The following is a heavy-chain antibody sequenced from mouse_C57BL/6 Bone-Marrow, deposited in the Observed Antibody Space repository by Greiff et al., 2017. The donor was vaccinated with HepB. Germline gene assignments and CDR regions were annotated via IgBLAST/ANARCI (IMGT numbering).Heavy chain of an antibody. V-gene: IGHV3-6*01. D-gene: IGHD2-1*01. CDR2: ISYDGSN. CDR3: ARALYLEGDY. J-gene: IGHJ2*01. CDR1: GYSITSGYY. Sequence: EVKLLESGPGLVKPSQSLSLTCSVTGYSITSGYYWNWIRQFPGNKLEWMGCISYDGSNNYNPSLKNRISITRDTSKNQFFLKLNSVTTEDTATYYCARALYLEGDYWGQGTTLTVSS.